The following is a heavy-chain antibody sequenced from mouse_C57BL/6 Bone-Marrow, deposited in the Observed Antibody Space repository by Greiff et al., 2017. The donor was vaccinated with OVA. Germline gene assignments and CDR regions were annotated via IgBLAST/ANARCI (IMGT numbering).Heavy chain of an antibody. D-gene: IGHD4-1*02. CDR3: TRAINWDVNWYFDV. CDR1: GFTFSSYA. J-gene: IGHJ1*03. Sequence: DVMLVESGEGLVKPGGSLKLSCAASGFTFSSYAMSWVRQTPEQRLEWVAYISSGGDYIYYADTVKGRFTISRDNARNTLYLQMCSLKSKDTAMYYCTRAINWDVNWYFDVWGKGTTVTVSS. V-gene: IGHV5-9-1*02. CDR2: ISSGGDYI.